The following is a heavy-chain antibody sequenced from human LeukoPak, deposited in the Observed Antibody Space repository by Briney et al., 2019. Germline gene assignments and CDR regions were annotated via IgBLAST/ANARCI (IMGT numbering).Heavy chain of an antibody. J-gene: IGHJ6*02. CDR2: ISYDGSNK. V-gene: IGHV3-30*04. CDR3: ARGAPRDYGMDV. Sequence: GGSLRLSCAASGFTFSSYAMHWVRQAPGKGLEWVAVISYDGSNKYYADSVKGRFTISRDNSKNTLYLQMNSLRAEDTAVYYCARGAPRDYGMDVRGQGTTVTVSS. CDR1: GFTFSSYA.